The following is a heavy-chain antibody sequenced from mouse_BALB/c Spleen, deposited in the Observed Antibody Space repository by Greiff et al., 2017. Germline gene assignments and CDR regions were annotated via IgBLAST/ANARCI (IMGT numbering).Heavy chain of an antibody. D-gene: IGHD2-14*01. CDR2: IWSGGST. CDR3: ARNRYDGRYAMDY. V-gene: IGHV2-2*02. J-gene: IGHJ4*01. Sequence: QVHVKQSGPGLVQPSQSLSITCTVSGFSLTSYGVHWVRQSPGKGLEWLGVIWSGGSTDYNAAFISRLSISKDNSKSQVFFKMNSLQANDTAIYYCARNRYDGRYAMDYWGQGTSVTVSS. CDR1: GFSLTSYG.